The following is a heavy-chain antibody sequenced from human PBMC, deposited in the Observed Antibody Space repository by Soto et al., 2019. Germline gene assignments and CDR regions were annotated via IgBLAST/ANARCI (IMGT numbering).Heavy chain of an antibody. V-gene: IGHV1-69*08. CDR1: GGTFSSYT. D-gene: IGHD3-16*02. CDR3: ARDRHYDYIWGSYRDTRKTEYFQH. CDR2: IIPILGIA. Sequence: QVQLVQSGAEVKKPGSSVKVSCKASGGTFSSYTISWVRQAPGQGLEWMGRIIPILGIANYAQKFQGRVTITADKCTSTAYMELSSLRSEDTAVYYCARDRHYDYIWGSYRDTRKTEYFQHWGQGTLVTVSS. J-gene: IGHJ1*01.